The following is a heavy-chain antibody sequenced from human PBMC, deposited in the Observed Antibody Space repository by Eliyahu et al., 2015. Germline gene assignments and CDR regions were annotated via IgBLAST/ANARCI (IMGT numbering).Heavy chain of an antibody. J-gene: IGHJ1*01. CDR2: IDWDDDK. CDR3: ARXELLLDRLGYFQH. Sequence: QVTLKESGPALVKPTQTLTLTCTCXGFXLTTNSVRVSWIRQPPGKALEWLARIDWDDDKLYSTSLKSRLTISKDTSKNQVVLTMTNMDPVDTATYYCARXELLLDRLGYFQHWGQGTLVTVSS. CDR1: GFXLTTNSVR. D-gene: IGHD3/OR15-3a*01. V-gene: IGHV2-70*04.